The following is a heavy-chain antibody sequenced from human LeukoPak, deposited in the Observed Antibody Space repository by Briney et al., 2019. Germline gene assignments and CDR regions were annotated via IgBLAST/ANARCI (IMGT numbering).Heavy chain of an antibody. CDR2: ISSSSSYI. D-gene: IGHD2-15*01. V-gene: IGHV3-21*01. Sequence: LGGSLRLSCAASGFTFSSYSMNWVRQAPGKGLEWVSSISSSSSYIYYADSVKGRFTISRDNAKNSLYLQMNSLRAEDTAVYYCARDWYCSGGSCYSFDYRGQGTLVTVSS. CDR1: GFTFSSYS. CDR3: ARDWYCSGGSCYSFDY. J-gene: IGHJ4*02.